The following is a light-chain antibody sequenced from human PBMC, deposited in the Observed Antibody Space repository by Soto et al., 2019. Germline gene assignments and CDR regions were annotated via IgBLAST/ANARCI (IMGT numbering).Light chain of an antibody. CDR1: SSDVGSYNI. Sequence: SALTQPASVSGSPGQSITISCTGTSSDVGSYNIVSWYQQHPGKAPKLMIYEGNKRPSGVSNRFSGSKSANTASLTISGLQTEDEADYYCCSSAGANTFVFGTGTKLTVL. CDR3: CSSAGANTFV. CDR2: EGN. J-gene: IGLJ1*01. V-gene: IGLV2-23*01.